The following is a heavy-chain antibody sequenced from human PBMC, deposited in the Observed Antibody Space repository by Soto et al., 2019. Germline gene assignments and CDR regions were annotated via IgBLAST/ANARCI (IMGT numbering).Heavy chain of an antibody. D-gene: IGHD5-12*01. CDR2: INPNSGGT. Sequence: ASVKVSCKASGYTFTGYYMHWVRQAPGQGLEWMGWINPNSGGTNYAQKFQGWVTMTRDTSISTAYMELSRLRSDDPDVYYCARGQALYSGYGKFEYWGQGTLVTVSS. CDR3: ARGQALYSGYGKFEY. J-gene: IGHJ4*02. V-gene: IGHV1-2*04. CDR1: GYTFTGYY.